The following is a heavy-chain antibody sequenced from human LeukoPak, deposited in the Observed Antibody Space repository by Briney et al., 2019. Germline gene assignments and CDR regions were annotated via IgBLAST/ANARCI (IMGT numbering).Heavy chain of an antibody. CDR1: GFTFSSYG. CDR3: AKAADVDTAMVKEVSGFDY. J-gene: IGHJ4*02. Sequence: PGGSLRLSCAASGFTFSSYGMSWVRQAPGKGLEWVSAISGSGGSTYYADSVKGRFTISRDNSKNTLYLQMNSLRAEDTAVYYCAKAADVDTAMVKEVSGFDYWGQGTLVTVSS. V-gene: IGHV3-23*01. CDR2: ISGSGGST. D-gene: IGHD5-18*01.